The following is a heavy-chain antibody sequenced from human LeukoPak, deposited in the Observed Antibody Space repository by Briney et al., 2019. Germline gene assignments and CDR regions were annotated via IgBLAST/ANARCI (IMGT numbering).Heavy chain of an antibody. CDR3: ARALYYYGSGSYAIDY. CDR1: GYTFTGYY. J-gene: IGHJ4*02. D-gene: IGHD3-10*01. CDR2: INPNSGGT. V-gene: IGHV1-2*02. Sequence: ASVKVSCKASGYTFTGYYMHWVRQTPGQGLEWMGWINPNSGGTNYAQKLQGRVTMTTDTSTSTAYMELRSLRSDDTAVYYCARALYYYGSGSYAIDYWGQGTLVTVSS.